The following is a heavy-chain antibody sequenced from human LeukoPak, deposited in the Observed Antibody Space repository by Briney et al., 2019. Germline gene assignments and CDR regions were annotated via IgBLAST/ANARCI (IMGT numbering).Heavy chain of an antibody. CDR1: GGSFSGYH. V-gene: IGHV4-34*01. J-gene: IGHJ6*04. Sequence: LETLSLTRAVYGGSFSGYHWSWIRQPPGKGLEWIGEINHSGSTNYNPSLKSRVTISVDTSKNQFSLKLSSVTAADTAVYYCARSGYCSGGSCYPPGYYYYGMDVWGKGTTVTVSS. CDR3: ARSGYCSGGSCYPPGYYYYGMDV. D-gene: IGHD2-15*01. CDR2: INHSGST.